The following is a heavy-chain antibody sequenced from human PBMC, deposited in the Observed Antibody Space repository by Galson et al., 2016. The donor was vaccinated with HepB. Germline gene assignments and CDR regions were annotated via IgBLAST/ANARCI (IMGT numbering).Heavy chain of an antibody. V-gene: IGHV3-23*01. Sequence: LRLSCAASGFTFSSYAMSWVRQAPGTGLEWVSGISGSGDLKYYADSVKGRFTISRDNPKNTLYLQMKSLRVDDTAVYYCAKIWGKSSGWYGSSYYQYGMDVWGQGTTVSVSS. CDR1: GFTFSSYA. CDR2: ISGSGDLK. CDR3: AKIWGKSSGWYGSSYYQYGMDV. J-gene: IGHJ6*02. D-gene: IGHD6-19*01.